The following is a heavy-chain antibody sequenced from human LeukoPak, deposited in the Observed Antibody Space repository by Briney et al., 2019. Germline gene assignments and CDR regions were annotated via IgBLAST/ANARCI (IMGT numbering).Heavy chain of an antibody. CDR2: ISSSGSTT. Sequence: GGSLRLSCASSGFIFSTYNINWVRQAPGKGLEWISYISSSGSTTYYADSVKGRFTISRDNAKNSLYLQMNSLRAEDTATYYCARGAYYDLCGQGTLVTVSS. CDR3: ARGAYYDL. CDR1: GFIFSTYN. J-gene: IGHJ4*02. D-gene: IGHD3-22*01. V-gene: IGHV3-48*01.